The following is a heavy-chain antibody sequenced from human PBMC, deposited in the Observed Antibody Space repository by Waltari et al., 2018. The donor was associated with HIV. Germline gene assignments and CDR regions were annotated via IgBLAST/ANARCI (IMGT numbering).Heavy chain of an antibody. J-gene: IGHJ4*02. Sequence: QVQLVQSGAEVKKPGASVKVSCKASGYTFTGYYLPWARQATGKGLEWMGWINPNSGGTNYAQKFQGRVTMTRDTSSSTAYRELSRLRSDDTAVYYCASMYYYDSSGYYYFDDYWGQGTLVTVSS. CDR3: ASMYYYDSSGYYYFDDY. V-gene: IGHV1-2*02. D-gene: IGHD3-22*01. CDR2: INPNSGGT. CDR1: GYTFTGYY.